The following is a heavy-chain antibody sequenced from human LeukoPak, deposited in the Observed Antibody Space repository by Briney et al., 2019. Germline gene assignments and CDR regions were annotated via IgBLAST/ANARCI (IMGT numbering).Heavy chain of an antibody. D-gene: IGHD6-13*01. Sequence: SETLSLTCTVSGGSISSGDYYWSWIRQPPGKGLEWIGYIYYSGSTYYNPSLKSRVTISVDTSKNQFSLKLSSVTAADTAVYYRASQQQLVLFGAFDIWGQGTMVTVSS. CDR3: ASQQQLVLFGAFDI. CDR2: IYYSGST. V-gene: IGHV4-30-4*01. CDR1: GGSISSGDYY. J-gene: IGHJ3*02.